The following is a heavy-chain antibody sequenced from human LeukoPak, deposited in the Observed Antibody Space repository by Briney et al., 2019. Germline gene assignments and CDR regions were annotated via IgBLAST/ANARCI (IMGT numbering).Heavy chain of an antibody. Sequence: PGGSLRLSCAASGFTFSTCWMSWVRQAPGKGLEWVANINQDGSVKQYVDSVKGRFTLSRDNAKSSLSLELNSLRAEDTAVYYCARTDTTSKGYFDNWGQGTLVTVSS. J-gene: IGHJ4*02. CDR1: GFTFSTCW. D-gene: IGHD1-1*01. V-gene: IGHV3-7*01. CDR3: ARTDTTSKGYFDN. CDR2: INQDGSVK.